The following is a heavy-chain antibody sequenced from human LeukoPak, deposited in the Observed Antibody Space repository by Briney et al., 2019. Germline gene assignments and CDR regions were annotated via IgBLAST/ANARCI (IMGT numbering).Heavy chain of an antibody. CDR1: GGSISSYY. CDR3: ARHLPYDAFDI. Sequence: SETLSLTCTVSGGSISSYYWSWIRQPPGKGPEWIGYIYYSGGTNYNPSLKSRVTISVDTSKNQFSLKPSSVTAADTAVYYCARHLPYDAFDIWGQGTMVTVSS. CDR2: IYYSGGT. J-gene: IGHJ3*02. V-gene: IGHV4-59*08.